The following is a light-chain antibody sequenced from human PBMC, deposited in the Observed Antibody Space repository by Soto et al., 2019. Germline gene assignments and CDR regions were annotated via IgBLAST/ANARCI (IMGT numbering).Light chain of an antibody. J-gene: IGKJ1*01. CDR3: QQYNNWPP. CDR1: QSVSSN. CDR2: GAS. V-gene: IGKV3-15*01. Sequence: EIVLTHSPGTLSLSPGERATLSCRASQSVSSNLAWYQQKPGQAPRLLIYGASTRATGIPARFSGSGSGTEFTLTISSLQSEDFAVYYCQQYNNWPPFGQGTKVDIK.